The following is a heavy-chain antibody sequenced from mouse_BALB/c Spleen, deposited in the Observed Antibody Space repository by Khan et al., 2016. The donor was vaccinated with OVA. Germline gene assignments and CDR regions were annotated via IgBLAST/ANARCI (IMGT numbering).Heavy chain of an antibody. CDR2: LWSDGST. CDR1: GFSLTNYG. CDR3: ARQPYYHYNIMDY. D-gene: IGHD2-10*01. V-gene: IGHV2-6-1*01. Sequence: QVQLKQSGPGLVAPSQSLSITCTISGFSLTNYGVHWVRQHPGKGLEWLVVLWSDGSTTYNSALKSRLTISKDNSKSQVFLKMNSLQTDDTAMYFCARQPYYHYNIMDYWGQGTSVTVSS. J-gene: IGHJ4*01.